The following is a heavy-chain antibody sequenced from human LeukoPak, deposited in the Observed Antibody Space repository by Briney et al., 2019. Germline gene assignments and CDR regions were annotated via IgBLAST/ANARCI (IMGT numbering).Heavy chain of an antibody. J-gene: IGHJ4*02. CDR1: GFTFNSYA. Sequence: GGSLRLSCAASGFTFNSYAMSWVRQAPGKGLEWVSAISGSGGSTYYADSVKGRFTISRDNSKNTLYLQMNSLRAEDTAVYYCAKGKGIQLWLLDYWGQGTLVTVSS. V-gene: IGHV3-23*01. D-gene: IGHD5-18*01. CDR2: ISGSGGST. CDR3: AKGKGIQLWLLDY.